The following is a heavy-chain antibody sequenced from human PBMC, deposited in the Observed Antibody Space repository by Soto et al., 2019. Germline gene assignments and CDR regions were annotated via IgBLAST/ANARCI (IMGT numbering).Heavy chain of an antibody. Sequence: SETLSLTCTFSGGSISSYYWSWIRQPPGKGLEWIGYIYYSGSTNYNPSLKSRVTISVDTSKNQFSLKLSSVTAADTAVYYCARDRGIVPVGGMDVWGQGTTVT. V-gene: IGHV4-59*01. J-gene: IGHJ6*02. CDR1: GGSISSYY. CDR2: IYYSGST. D-gene: IGHD2-2*01. CDR3: ARDRGIVPVGGMDV.